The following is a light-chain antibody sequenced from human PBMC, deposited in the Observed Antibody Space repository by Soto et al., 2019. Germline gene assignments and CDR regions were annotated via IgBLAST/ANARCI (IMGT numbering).Light chain of an antibody. J-gene: IGKJ5*01. V-gene: IGKV3-11*01. CDR1: QSVSSY. CDR3: QQRSNWPIT. CDR2: DAS. Sequence: EIVLTQSPATLSLSPGGRATLSCRASQSVSSYLAWYQKKPGQAPRLLIYDASNRATGIPARFSGSGSGTDFNLTISSLEPEDFAVYYCQQRSNWPITLGQGTRLEI.